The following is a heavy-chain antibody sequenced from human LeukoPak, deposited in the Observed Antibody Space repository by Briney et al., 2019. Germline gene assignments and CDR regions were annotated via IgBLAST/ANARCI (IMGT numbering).Heavy chain of an antibody. CDR3: AKRVDTAMAEFDY. D-gene: IGHD5-18*01. J-gene: IGHJ4*02. CDR1: GFTFSSYG. CDR2: IRYDGSNK. V-gene: IGHV3-30*02. Sequence: GGSLRLSCAASGFTFSSYGMHWVRQAPGKGLEWVAFIRYDGSNKYYADSVKGRFTISRDNSKNTLYLQMNSLRAEDTAVYYCAKRVDTAMAEFDYWGQGTLVTVSS.